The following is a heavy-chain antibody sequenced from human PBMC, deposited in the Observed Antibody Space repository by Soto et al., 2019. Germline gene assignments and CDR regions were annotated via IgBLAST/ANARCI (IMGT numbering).Heavy chain of an antibody. J-gene: IGHJ4*02. CDR3: ARGLISGSHYSGGWYYFDS. V-gene: IGHV4-39*07. Sequence: SETLSLTCTVSGGSISSGHYYWSWIRQTPGKGLQWIGQINHSGSANYNPSLKSRVTISVHTSSSQFSLELSSVTAADTAVYYCARGLISGSHYSGGWYYFDSWGQGTQVTVSS. CDR2: INHSGSA. CDR1: GGSISSGHYY. D-gene: IGHD1-26*01.